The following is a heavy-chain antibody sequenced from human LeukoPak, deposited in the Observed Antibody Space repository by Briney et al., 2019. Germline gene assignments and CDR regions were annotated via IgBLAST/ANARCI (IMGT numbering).Heavy chain of an antibody. CDR2: INNSGST. V-gene: IGHV4-4*07. CDR3: AREGGDPRWLDP. Sequence: PSETLPLTCTVSGGSISTFYWTWIRQPAGKGLEWIGRINNSGSTNYNPSLRSRVSMSVDRSKNQFSVTLSSVTAADTAVYFCAREGGDPRWLDPWGQGTLVTVSS. CDR1: GGSISTFY. J-gene: IGHJ5*02. D-gene: IGHD6-25*01.